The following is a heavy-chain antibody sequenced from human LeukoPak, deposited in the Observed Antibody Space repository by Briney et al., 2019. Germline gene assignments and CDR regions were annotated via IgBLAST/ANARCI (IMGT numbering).Heavy chain of an antibody. D-gene: IGHD6-13*01. V-gene: IGHV4-34*01. J-gene: IGHJ4*02. Sequence: PSETLSLTCAVYGGSFSGYYWSWIRQPPGKGLEWIGEINHSGSTNYNPSLKSRVTISVDTSKNQFSLKLSSVTAADTAVYYCASLYPLVPNTIDYWGQGTLVTVSS. CDR2: INHSGST. CDR3: ASLYPLVPNTIDY. CDR1: GGSFSGYY.